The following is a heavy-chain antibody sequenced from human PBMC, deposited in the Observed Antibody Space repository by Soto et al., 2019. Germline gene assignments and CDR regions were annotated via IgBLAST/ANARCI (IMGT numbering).Heavy chain of an antibody. V-gene: IGHV3-15*07. D-gene: IGHD3-22*01. CDR2: IKSKIDGGTT. CDR1: GFTFATAW. CDR3: TTDSHFTMKLVRFDY. Sequence: EVQLVESGGGLVEPGRSLRLSCAASGFTFATAWINWVRQAPGKGLEWVGRIKSKIDGGTTDFAAPVKGRFAISRDDSRNMVYFQMNSLEIEDTAVYYCTTDSHFTMKLVRFDYWGLGTLVTVSS. J-gene: IGHJ4*01.